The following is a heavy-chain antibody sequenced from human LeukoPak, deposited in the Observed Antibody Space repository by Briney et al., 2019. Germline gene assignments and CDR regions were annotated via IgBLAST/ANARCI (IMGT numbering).Heavy chain of an antibody. CDR3: ARGRSNSLDY. CDR1: GFTFSQYW. CDR2: IKPDGSEK. V-gene: IGHV3-7*04. J-gene: IGHJ4*02. D-gene: IGHD4-11*01. Sequence: PGGSLRLSCAASGFTFSQYWMSWVRQAPGKGLEWVANIKPDGSEKYSVDSVKGRFTISRDNPKNSLYLQMKSLRAEDTAVYYCARGRSNSLDYWGQGTLVTVSS.